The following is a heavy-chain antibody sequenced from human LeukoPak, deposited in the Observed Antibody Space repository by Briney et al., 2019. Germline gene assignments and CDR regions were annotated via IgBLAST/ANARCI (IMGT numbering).Heavy chain of an antibody. V-gene: IGHV4-4*09. CDR2: IYNSGST. D-gene: IGHD3-22*01. CDR3: AILPARDTYYYDTIGYYRPGVT. Sequence: SETLSLTCTVSGGSISSYYWSWIRQPPGMGLEWIGYIYNSGSTNYNPSLKSRVTISVDTSKNQFSLKLSSVTAADTAVYYCAILPARDTYYYDTIGYYRPGVTWGQGTLVTVSS. J-gene: IGHJ5*02. CDR1: GGSISSYY.